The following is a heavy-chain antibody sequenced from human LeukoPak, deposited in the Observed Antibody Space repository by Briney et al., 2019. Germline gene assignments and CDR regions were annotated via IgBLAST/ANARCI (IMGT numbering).Heavy chain of an antibody. J-gene: IGHJ5*02. D-gene: IGHD2-2*01. Sequence: GGSLRLSCAASGFTFSSYWMSWVRQAPGKGLEWVANIKQDGSEKYYVDSVKGRFTISRDNAKNSLYLQMNSLRAEDTAVYYCASGCSSTSCYGRTWFDPWGQGTLVTVSS. CDR3: ASGCSSTSCYGRTWFDP. CDR2: IKQDGSEK. V-gene: IGHV3-7*01. CDR1: GFTFSSYW.